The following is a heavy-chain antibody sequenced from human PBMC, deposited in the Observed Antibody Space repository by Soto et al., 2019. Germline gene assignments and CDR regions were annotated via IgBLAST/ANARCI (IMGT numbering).Heavy chain of an antibody. CDR1: GYTFTGYY. J-gene: IGHJ6*03. V-gene: IGHV1-2*04. D-gene: IGHD4-17*01. Sequence: ASVKVSCKASGYTFTGYYMHWVRQAPGQGLEWMGRINPNSGGTNYAQKFQGWVTMTRDTSISTAYMELSRLRSDDTAVYYCARAGSVTTVVRDYYYYCMDVWGKGTTVTVSS. CDR3: ARAGSVTTVVRDYYYYCMDV. CDR2: INPNSGGT.